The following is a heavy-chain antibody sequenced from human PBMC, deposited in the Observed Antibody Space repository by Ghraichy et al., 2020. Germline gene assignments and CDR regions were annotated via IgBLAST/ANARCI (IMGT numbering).Heavy chain of an antibody. D-gene: IGHD3-16*01. CDR1: GGSISISDDY. J-gene: IGHJ3*02. V-gene: IGHV4-39*01. CDR2: TYYSGTT. CDR3: ARHHWRGNDAFDI. Sequence: SQTLSLTCTLSGGSISISDDYCGWIRQAPGTGLEWIGSTYYSGTTYYNPSLKSRVTLSVDTSKNQFSLNLPSVTAADTAVYYCARHHWRGNDAFDIWGRGSMATVSS.